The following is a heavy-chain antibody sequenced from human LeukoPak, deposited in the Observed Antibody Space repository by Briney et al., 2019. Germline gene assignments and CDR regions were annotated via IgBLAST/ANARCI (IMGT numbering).Heavy chain of an antibody. J-gene: IGHJ4*02. V-gene: IGHV1-18*01. CDR3: AGTAVYYDSSGYYYYFDY. Sequence: ASVKVSCKASGYTFTSYGISWVRQAPGQGLEWMGWISAYNGNTNYAQKLQGRVTMTTHTSTSTAYMELRSLRSDDTAVYYCAGTAVYYDSSGYYYYFDYWGQGTLVTVSS. D-gene: IGHD3-22*01. CDR1: GYTFTSYG. CDR2: ISAYNGNT.